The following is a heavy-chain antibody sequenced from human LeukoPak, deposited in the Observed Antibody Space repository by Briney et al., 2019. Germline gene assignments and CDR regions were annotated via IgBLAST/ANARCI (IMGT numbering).Heavy chain of an antibody. J-gene: IGHJ4*02. Sequence: SETLSLTCTVSGGSISSGGYYWSWIRQHPEQGLEWIGYIYYTGNAYYNPSLKSRVSLSADTSKNQISLNLRSVTAADTAVYYCAKEGSGIGSPYFDSWGQGTLVTVSS. CDR1: GGSISSGGYY. D-gene: IGHD6-25*01. CDR2: IYYTGNA. V-gene: IGHV4-31*03. CDR3: AKEGSGIGSPYFDS.